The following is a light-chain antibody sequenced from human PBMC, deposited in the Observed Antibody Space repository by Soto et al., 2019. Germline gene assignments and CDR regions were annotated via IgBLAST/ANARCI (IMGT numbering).Light chain of an antibody. J-gene: IGKJ2*01. CDR2: STS. CDR3: HQFGTAPYT. V-gene: IGKV3-20*01. CDR1: QSVTSTY. Sequence: EIVLTQSPGTLSLSPGESATLSCRASQSVTSTYLAWYQQRRGQAPRLLIYSTSTRATGIPDRFSGSGSGTDFTLTINRLAPEDFAVYSCHQFGTAPYTFGQGTKLEIK.